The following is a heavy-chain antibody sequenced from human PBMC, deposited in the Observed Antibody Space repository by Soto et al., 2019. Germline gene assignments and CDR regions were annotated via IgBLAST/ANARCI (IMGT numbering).Heavy chain of an antibody. CDR3: ARQQQLVQIHYGMDV. V-gene: IGHV5-51*01. D-gene: IGHD6-13*01. Sequence: GESLKISSKGSGYSFTSYWIGWVRQMPGKGLEWMGIIYPGDSDTRYSPSFQGQVTISADKSISTAYLQWSSLKASDTAMYYCARQQQLVQIHYGMDVWGQGTTVTVSS. CDR2: IYPGDSDT. J-gene: IGHJ6*02. CDR1: GYSFTSYW.